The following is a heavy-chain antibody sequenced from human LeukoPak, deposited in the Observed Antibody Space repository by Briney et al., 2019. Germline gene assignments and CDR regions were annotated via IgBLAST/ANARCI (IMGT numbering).Heavy chain of an antibody. CDR3: AKDIDSSSWYIYFDY. CDR1: GFTFSNYG. J-gene: IGHJ4*02. CDR2: ISGSGGST. D-gene: IGHD6-13*01. Sequence: GGSLRLSCAASGFTFSNYGMSWVRQAPGKGLEWVSSISGSGGSTYYADSVKGRFTISRDNSKNTLYLQMNSLRAEDTAVYYCAKDIDSSSWYIYFDYWGQGTLVTVSS. V-gene: IGHV3-23*01.